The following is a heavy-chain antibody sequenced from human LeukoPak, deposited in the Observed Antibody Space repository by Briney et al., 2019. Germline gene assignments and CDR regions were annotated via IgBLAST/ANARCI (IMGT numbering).Heavy chain of an antibody. D-gene: IGHD6-19*01. CDR3: AKERRTGSGAALDY. J-gene: IGHJ4*02. CDR2: ISGSSSRT. Sequence: PGGSLRLSCAASGFTFSDYYMIWIRQAPGEGLEWVSYISGSSSRTNYADSVKGRFTISRDNAKNSLYLQMYSLRAEDTAVYYCAKERRTGSGAALDYWGPGTLVTVSS. CDR1: GFTFSDYY. V-gene: IGHV3-11*06.